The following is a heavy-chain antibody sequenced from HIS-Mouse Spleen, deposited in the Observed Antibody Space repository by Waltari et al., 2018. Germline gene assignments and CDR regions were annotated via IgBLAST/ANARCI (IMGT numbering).Heavy chain of an antibody. CDR3: ARDPSVYWYFDL. CDR1: GYTFTGYY. V-gene: IGHV1-2*02. Sequence: QVQLVQSGAEVKKPGASVKVSCKASGYTFTGYYMHWVRQAPGQGLEWMGWINPNSGGTNYEQKFQGRVTMTRDTSISTAYMELSRLRSDDTAVYYCARDPSVYWYFDLWGRGTLVTVSS. J-gene: IGHJ2*01. CDR2: INPNSGGT.